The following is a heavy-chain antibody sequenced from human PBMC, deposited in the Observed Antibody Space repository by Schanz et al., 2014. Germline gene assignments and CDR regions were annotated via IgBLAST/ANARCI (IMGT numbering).Heavy chain of an antibody. D-gene: IGHD1-1*01. V-gene: IGHV4-59*01. CDR2: ISYSGST. J-gene: IGHJ6*02. Sequence: QVQLQESGPGLVKPSETLSLNCRISGSINSYYWSWIRQPPGKGLEWIGYISYSGSTNYNPSLRSRVTISLDRSRNQFSLKLTSVTAADSAVYFCTRGNALDVWGQGTTVTVSS. CDR1: GSINSYY. CDR3: TRGNALDV.